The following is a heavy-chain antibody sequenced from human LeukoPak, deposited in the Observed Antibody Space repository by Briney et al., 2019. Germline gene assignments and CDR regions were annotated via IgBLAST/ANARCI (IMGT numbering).Heavy chain of an antibody. D-gene: IGHD3-10*01. Sequence: SETLSLTCTVSGGSISSSSYYWGWIRQPPGKGLEWIGRIYTSGSTNYNPSLKSRVTMSVDTSKNQFSLKLSSVTAADTAVYYCARDQPRYYGSGSYPFDYWGQGTLVTVSS. V-gene: IGHV4-39*07. CDR1: GGSISSSSYY. J-gene: IGHJ4*02. CDR2: IYTSGST. CDR3: ARDQPRYYGSGSYPFDY.